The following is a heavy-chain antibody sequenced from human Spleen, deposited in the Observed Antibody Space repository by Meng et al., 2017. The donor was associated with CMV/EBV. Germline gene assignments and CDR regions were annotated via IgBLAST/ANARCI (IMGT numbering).Heavy chain of an antibody. Sequence: GESLKISCAASGFTFSSYWMSWVRQAPGKGLEWVALISYDGNNKYYADSVKGRFTISRDNSKNTLCLQMNSLRAEDTAVYYRARGKGGGYDYYYGMDVWGQGTTVTVSS. CDR1: GFTFSSYW. J-gene: IGHJ6*02. D-gene: IGHD3-16*01. CDR3: ARGKGGGYDYYYGMDV. V-gene: IGHV3-30-3*01. CDR2: ISYDGNNK.